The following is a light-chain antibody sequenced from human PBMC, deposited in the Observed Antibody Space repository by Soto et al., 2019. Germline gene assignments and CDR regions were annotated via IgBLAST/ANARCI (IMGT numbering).Light chain of an antibody. CDR3: QQFNNYEYT. V-gene: IGKV1D-13*01. J-gene: IGKJ2*01. Sequence: AIQLTQSPSSLSASVGDRVTITCRASQGISSALAWYQQKPGKAPKLLIYDASSLESGVPSRFSGSGSGTDFTLTIISLQPEYFATYYVQQFNNYEYTVGQGTKLEIK. CDR2: DAS. CDR1: QGISSA.